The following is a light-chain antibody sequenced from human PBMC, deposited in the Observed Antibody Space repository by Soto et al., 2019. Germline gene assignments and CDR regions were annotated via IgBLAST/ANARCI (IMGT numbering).Light chain of an antibody. J-gene: IGKJ1*01. CDR2: KAS. CDR3: QHYNSYSEA. Sequence: DIQMTQSPSTLSGSVGDRVTITRRASQTISSWLAWYQQKPGKAPKLLIYKASTLKSGVPSRFGGSGSGTEFTLTISSLQPDDFATYYCQHYNSYSEAFGQGTKVELK. V-gene: IGKV1-5*03. CDR1: QTISSW.